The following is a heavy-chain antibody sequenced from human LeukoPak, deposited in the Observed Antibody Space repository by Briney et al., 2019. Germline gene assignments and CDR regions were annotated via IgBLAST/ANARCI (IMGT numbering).Heavy chain of an antibody. V-gene: IGHV3-66*01. CDR1: GFTFSDHY. CDR2: IYSGGST. J-gene: IGHJ4*02. D-gene: IGHD3-22*01. CDR3: ARDLYDSSGYPFDY. Sequence: GGSLRLSCAASGFTFSDHYMSWIRQAPGKGLEWVSVIYSGGSTYYADSVKGRFTISRDNSKNTLYLQMNSLRAEDTAVYYCARDLYDSSGYPFDYWGQGTLVTVSS.